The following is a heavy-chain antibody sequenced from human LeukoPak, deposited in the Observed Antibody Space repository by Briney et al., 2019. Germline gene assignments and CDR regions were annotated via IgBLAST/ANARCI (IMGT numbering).Heavy chain of an antibody. J-gene: IGHJ4*02. V-gene: IGHV3-30*02. Sequence: PGGSLRLSCAASGFTFSSYGMHWVRQAPGKGLEWVAFIRYDGSNKYYADSVKGRFTISRDNSKNTLYLQMNSLRAEETAVYYCAKDGEFYYGSGSLDYWGQGTLVTVSS. D-gene: IGHD3-10*01. CDR2: IRYDGSNK. CDR3: AKDGEFYYGSGSLDY. CDR1: GFTFSSYG.